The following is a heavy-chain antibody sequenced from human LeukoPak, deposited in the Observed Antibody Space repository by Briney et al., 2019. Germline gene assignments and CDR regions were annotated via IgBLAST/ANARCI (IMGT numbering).Heavy chain of an antibody. CDR3: ARAMYYYDSSGYYPGAFDI. V-gene: IGHV4-59*01. D-gene: IGHD3-22*01. Sequence: SETLSLTCTVSGGSISSYYWSRIRQPPGKGLEWIGYIYYSGSTNYNPSLKSRVTISVDTSKNQFSLKLSSVTAADTAVYYCARAMYYYDSSGYYPGAFDIWGQGTMVTVSS. CDR1: GGSISSYY. CDR2: IYYSGST. J-gene: IGHJ3*02.